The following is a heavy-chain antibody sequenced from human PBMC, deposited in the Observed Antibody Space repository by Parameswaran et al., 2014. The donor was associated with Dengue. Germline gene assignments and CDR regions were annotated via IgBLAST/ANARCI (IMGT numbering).Heavy chain of an antibody. Sequence: RWIRQPPGKGLEWVSAISGSGGSTYYADSVKGRFTISRDNSKNTLYLQMNSLRAEDTAVYYCAKDVAVLWFGELRFDYWGQGTLVTVSS. CDR3: AKDVAVLWFGELRFDY. J-gene: IGHJ4*02. D-gene: IGHD3-10*01. V-gene: IGHV3-23*01. CDR2: ISGSGGST.